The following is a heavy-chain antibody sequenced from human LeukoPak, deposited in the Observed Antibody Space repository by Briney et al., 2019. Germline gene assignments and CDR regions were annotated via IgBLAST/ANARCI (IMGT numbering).Heavy chain of an antibody. D-gene: IGHD2-2*01. CDR1: GFTFSDYN. CDR2: ISSRSTTI. J-gene: IGHJ4*02. Sequence: GGSLRLSCAASGFTFSDYNMNWVRQAPGKGLEWVSYISSRSTTIYYADSVKGRFTIPRDNAKKSLYLQMNSLRDDDTAVYYCARDLGGFDLYQLLSFGWFDYWGQGTLVTVSS. CDR3: ARDLGGFDLYQLLSFGWFDY. V-gene: IGHV3-48*02.